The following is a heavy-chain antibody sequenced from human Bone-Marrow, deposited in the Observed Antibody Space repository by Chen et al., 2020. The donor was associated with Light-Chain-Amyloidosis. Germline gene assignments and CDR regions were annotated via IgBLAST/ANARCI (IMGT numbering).Heavy chain of an antibody. V-gene: IGHV5-51*01. CDR1: GYTFPNYW. J-gene: IGHJ4*02. D-gene: IGHD5-12*01. CDR3: ARRRDGYNFDY. CDR2: IYPDDSDA. Sequence: EVQLEQSGPEVKTPGESYNNPCKSYGYTFPNYWIGWVRQMPGKGLEWMGVIYPDDSDARYSPSFEGQVTISADKSITSAYLQWRSLKASDTAMYYCARRRDGYNFDYWGQGTLVTVSS.